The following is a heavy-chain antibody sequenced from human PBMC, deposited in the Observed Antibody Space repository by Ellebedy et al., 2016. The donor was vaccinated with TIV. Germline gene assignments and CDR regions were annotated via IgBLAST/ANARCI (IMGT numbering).Heavy chain of an antibody. CDR2: IKSKTDGGTT. V-gene: IGHV3-15*01. D-gene: IGHD6-6*01. CDR1: GFTFSNAW. J-gene: IGHJ4*02. CDR3: TTDFVPSARPFDY. Sequence: PGGSLRLSCAASGFTFSNAWMSWVRQAPGKGLEWVGRIKSKTDGGTTDYAAPVKGRFTISRDDSKNTLYLQMNSLKTEDTAVYYCTTDFVPSARPFDYWGQGTLVTVSS.